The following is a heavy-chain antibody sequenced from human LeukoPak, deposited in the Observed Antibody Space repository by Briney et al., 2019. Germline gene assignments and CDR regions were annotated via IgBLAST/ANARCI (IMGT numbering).Heavy chain of an antibody. CDR2: IYYSGST. CDR3: ARYSILTGYYNTLDYFDY. V-gene: IGHV4-59*01. D-gene: IGHD3-9*01. CDR1: GGSISSYH. Sequence: SETLSLTCTVSGGSISSYHWSWIRQPPGKGLEWIGYIYYSGSTNYNPSLKSRVTISVDTSKSQFSLKLSSVTAADTAVYYCARYSILTGYYNTLDYFDYWGQGTLVTVSS. J-gene: IGHJ4*02.